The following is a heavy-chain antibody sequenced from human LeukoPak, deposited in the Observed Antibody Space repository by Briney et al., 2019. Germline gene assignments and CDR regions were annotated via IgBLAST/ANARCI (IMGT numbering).Heavy chain of an antibody. CDR1: GFTVSTSY. D-gene: IGHD6-13*01. CDR2: IYSGGST. J-gene: IGHJ4*02. V-gene: IGHV3-53*04. Sequence: GGSLRLSCAASGFTVSTSYMSWVRQAPGKGLECVSVIYSGGSTYYEGPVKRRFTISRHNSNNTVYLEMNSLRPEDTAVYYRARGGRAAAGEDWGQGTLVTVSS. CDR3: ARGGRAAAGED.